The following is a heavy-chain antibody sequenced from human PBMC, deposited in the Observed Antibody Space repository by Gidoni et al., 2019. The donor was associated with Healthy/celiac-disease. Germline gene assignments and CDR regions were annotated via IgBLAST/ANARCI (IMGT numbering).Heavy chain of an antibody. D-gene: IGHD1-26*01. Sequence: EVQLVEAGGGWVQPGGSLRLSCAASGFTVSSYWMSWVRQAPGKGLGGVANIKQDGSEKYYVDSVKGRFTIPSDIAPPSLYLHMNRLRAEDPAVYYCAREGEGYYYYGMDVWGQGTTVTVSS. CDR3: AREGEGYYYYGMDV. V-gene: IGHV3-7*01. CDR1: GFTVSSYW. CDR2: IKQDGSEK. J-gene: IGHJ6*02.